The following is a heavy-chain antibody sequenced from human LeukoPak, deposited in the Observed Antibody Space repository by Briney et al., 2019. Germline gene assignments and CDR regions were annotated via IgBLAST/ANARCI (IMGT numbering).Heavy chain of an antibody. D-gene: IGHD5-18*01. Sequence: SETLSLTCSVSGASISSGRYYWSWIRQPAGKGLEWIGRIFISGSTNYNPSLKSRVTISVDTSKNQFSLRLSSVTAADTAVYYCARDKYNYGSDYWGQGTLVTVSS. CDR2: IFISGST. V-gene: IGHV4-61*02. J-gene: IGHJ4*02. CDR1: GASISSGRYY. CDR3: ARDKYNYGSDY.